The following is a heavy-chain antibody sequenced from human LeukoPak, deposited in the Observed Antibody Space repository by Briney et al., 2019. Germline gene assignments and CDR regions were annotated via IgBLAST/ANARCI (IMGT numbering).Heavy chain of an antibody. V-gene: IGHV4-4*07. D-gene: IGHD6-19*01. J-gene: IGHJ4*02. CDR2: VYVSGSS. CDR1: GGSISGYY. Sequence: SETLSLTCSVSGGSISGYYWSWIRQPAGKGLEWIGRVYVSGSSNYNPSLQSRVTMSVDTSKNQISLKLSSVTAEDTAVYYCAREGEAVAQRTKGVGYFDYWGQGTLVTVSS. CDR3: AREGEAVAQRTKGVGYFDY.